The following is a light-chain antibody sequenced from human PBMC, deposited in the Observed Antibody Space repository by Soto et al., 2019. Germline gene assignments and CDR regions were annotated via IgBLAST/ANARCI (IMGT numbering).Light chain of an antibody. CDR2: AAS. CDR3: QQYYSYPRT. CDR1: QGIRND. Sequence: IHMYQSPSSRSASGGGVVTGACRASQGIRNDLGWYHQKPGKAPKLLIYAASTLQSGVPSRFSGSGSGTDFTLTISGLQSEDFATYYCQQYYSYPRTFGGGTKVDIK. V-gene: IGKV1-17*01. J-gene: IGKJ4*01.